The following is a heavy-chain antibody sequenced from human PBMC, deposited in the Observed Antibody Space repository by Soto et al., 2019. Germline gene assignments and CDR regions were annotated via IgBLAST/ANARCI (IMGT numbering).Heavy chain of an antibody. Sequence: QLQLQESGPGLVKPSETLSLTCTVSGGSISSSSYYWGWIRQPPGKGLEWIGSIYYSGSTYYNPSRNSRVTISVDTSKNQFSLKLSSVTAADTAVYYCASPKIAFYNWFDPWGQGTLVTVSS. D-gene: IGHD3-3*02. CDR1: GGSISSSSYY. V-gene: IGHV4-39*01. J-gene: IGHJ5*02. CDR2: IYYSGST. CDR3: ASPKIAFYNWFDP.